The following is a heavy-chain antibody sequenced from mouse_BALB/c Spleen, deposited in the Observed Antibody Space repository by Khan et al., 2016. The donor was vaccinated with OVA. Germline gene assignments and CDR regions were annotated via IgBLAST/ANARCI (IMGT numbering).Heavy chain of an antibody. V-gene: IGHV1-7*01. J-gene: IGHJ2*01. CDR2: INPSTGYT. CDR1: GYTFINSW. D-gene: IGHD1-1*01. Sequence: VKLQESGAELAKPGASVKMSCTASGYTFINSWILWVKQRPGQGMEWIGYINPSTGYTEYNPNFKDKATLTEEKSSRTAYMQMSRLTTKDSAVYYCERRWLRWDVDNWGQGTTLTVSS. CDR3: ERRWLRWDVDN.